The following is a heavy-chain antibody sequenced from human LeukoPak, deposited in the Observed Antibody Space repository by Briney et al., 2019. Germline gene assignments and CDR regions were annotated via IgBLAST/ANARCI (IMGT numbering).Heavy chain of an antibody. CDR2: ISAGGVST. J-gene: IGHJ4*02. V-gene: IGHV3-23*01. Sequence: GGSLRLSCAASGFTFSSYAMSWVRQAQGKGLEWVSAISAGGVSTYYADSVKGRFTISRDNSKNTLYLQMSSLRAEDTAVYYCAKDIYPRAYSSSPYFDYWGQGTLVTVSS. CDR3: AKDIYPRAYSSSPYFDY. D-gene: IGHD6-6*01. CDR1: GFTFSSYA.